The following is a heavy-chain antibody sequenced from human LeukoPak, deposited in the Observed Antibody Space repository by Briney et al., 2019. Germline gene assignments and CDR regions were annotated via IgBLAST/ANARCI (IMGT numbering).Heavy chain of an antibody. V-gene: IGHV3-49*04. D-gene: IGHD3-22*01. J-gene: IGHJ4*02. CDR3: TRDHPYYYDNSGYPLDY. CDR2: IRSKAYGGTT. Sequence: GGSLRLSCAASGFTFGDYTVSWVRQAPGKGLEWIGFIRSKAYGGTTQYAASVKGRFTLSRDDSKSITYPQMNSLKTEDTAVYYCTRDHPYYYDNSGYPLDYWGQGTLVTVSS. CDR1: GFTFGDYT.